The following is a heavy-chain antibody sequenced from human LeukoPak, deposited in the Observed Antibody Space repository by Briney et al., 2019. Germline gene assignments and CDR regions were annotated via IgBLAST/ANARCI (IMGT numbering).Heavy chain of an antibody. J-gene: IGHJ4*02. Sequence: PSETLSLTCTVSGGSINSYYWSWIRQPPGKGLEWIAYIYYTGNTNYNPSLGSRVTISVDTSKNQFSLKLSSVTAADTAVYYCARLDTAMLYFDYWGQGTPVTVSS. CDR1: GGSINSYY. CDR2: IYYTGNT. CDR3: ARLDTAMLYFDY. V-gene: IGHV4-59*08. D-gene: IGHD5-18*01.